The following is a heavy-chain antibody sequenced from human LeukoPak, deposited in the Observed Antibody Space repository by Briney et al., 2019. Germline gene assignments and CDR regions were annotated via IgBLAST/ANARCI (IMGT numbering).Heavy chain of an antibody. V-gene: IGHV3-30*04. J-gene: IGHJ3*02. D-gene: IGHD2-2*01. Sequence: GGSLRLSCTASGFTFSSYAMHWVRQAPGKGLEWVAVISYDGSNKYYADSVKGRFTISRDNSKNTLYLQMNSLRAEDTAVYYCAAGHCSSTSCYFDAFDIWGQGTMVTVSS. CDR2: ISYDGSNK. CDR3: AAGHCSSTSCYFDAFDI. CDR1: GFTFSSYA.